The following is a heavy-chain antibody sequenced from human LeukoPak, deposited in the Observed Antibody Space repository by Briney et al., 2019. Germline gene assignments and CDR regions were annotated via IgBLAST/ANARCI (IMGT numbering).Heavy chain of an antibody. Sequence: PSETLSLTCAVYGGSFSGYYWSWIRQPPGKGLEWIGEINHSGSTNYNPSLKSRVTISVDTSKNQFSLKLSSVTAADTAVYYCARGCSSTSCLYYFDYWGQGTLVTVSS. CDR2: INHSGST. D-gene: IGHD2-2*01. V-gene: IGHV4-34*01. J-gene: IGHJ4*02. CDR1: GGSFSGYY. CDR3: ARGCSSTSCLYYFDY.